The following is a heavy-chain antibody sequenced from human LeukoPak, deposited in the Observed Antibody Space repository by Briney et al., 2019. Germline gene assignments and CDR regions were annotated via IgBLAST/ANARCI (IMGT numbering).Heavy chain of an antibody. Sequence: SQTLSLTYTLSGASISSGDYYWSWLRQPPGKGLEWIGYIYYSGSTYYNPSLKSRVTISVDTSKNQFSLKLSSVTAADTAVYYCARGYEVGAFDIWGQGTMVTVSS. V-gene: IGHV4-30-4*08. J-gene: IGHJ3*02. CDR3: ARGYEVGAFDI. CDR2: IYYSGST. CDR1: GASISSGDYY. D-gene: IGHD1-14*01.